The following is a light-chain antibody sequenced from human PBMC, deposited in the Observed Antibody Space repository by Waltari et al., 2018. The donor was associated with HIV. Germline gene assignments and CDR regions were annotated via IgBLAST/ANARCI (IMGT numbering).Light chain of an antibody. CDR2: YAS. CDR1: QDNSNY. V-gene: IGKV1-33*01. J-gene: IGKJ4*01. Sequence: DIQMTQSPSYLSASVGDRVTITCQASQDNSNYLNWYHQKPGEAPNHLIYYASNLETGVPSSFSGSGSGTEFTVTISSLQPEDIATYYCQQYDNLPLTFGGGTKVEIK. CDR3: QQYDNLPLT.